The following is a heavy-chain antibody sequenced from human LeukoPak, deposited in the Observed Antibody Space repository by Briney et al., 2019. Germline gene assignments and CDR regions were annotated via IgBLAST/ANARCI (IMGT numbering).Heavy chain of an antibody. J-gene: IGHJ4*02. D-gene: IGHD6-13*01. Sequence: ASVKVSCKASGYTFTGYYMHWVRQAPGQGLEWMGIINPSGGSTSYAQKFQGRVTMTRDMSTSTVYMELSSLRSEDTAVYYCARSIAAAGNFDYWGQGTLVTVSS. CDR2: INPSGGST. V-gene: IGHV1-46*01. CDR3: ARSIAAAGNFDY. CDR1: GYTFTGYY.